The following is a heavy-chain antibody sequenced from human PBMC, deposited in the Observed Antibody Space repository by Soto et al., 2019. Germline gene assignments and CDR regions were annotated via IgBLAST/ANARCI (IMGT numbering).Heavy chain of an antibody. CDR1: EGTFNSYT. V-gene: IGHV1-69*02. CDR2: VIPILGMA. CDR3: ALNYGSGSTPFAY. Sequence: QVQLVQSGAEVKKPGSSVKVSCTASEGTFNSYTISWVRQAPGQGLEWMGRVIPILGMANFAQKFQGRVMITADKSTSTASMVLSSLRSDDTAVYYCALNYGSGSTPFAYWGQGALVSVSS. D-gene: IGHD3-10*01. J-gene: IGHJ4*02.